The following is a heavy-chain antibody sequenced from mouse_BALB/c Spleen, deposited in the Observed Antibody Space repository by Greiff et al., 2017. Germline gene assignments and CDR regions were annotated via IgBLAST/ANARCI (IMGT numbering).Heavy chain of an antibody. Sequence: VQLQQSGTVLARPGASVKMSCKASGYSFTSYWMHWVKQRPGQGLEWIGAIYPGNSDTSYNQKFKGKAKLTAVTSASTAYMELSSLTNEDSAVYYCTRSVYYGNYDYYAMDYWGQGTSVTVSS. CDR2: IYPGNSDT. D-gene: IGHD2-1*01. CDR3: TRSVYYGNYDYYAMDY. CDR1: GYSFTSYW. J-gene: IGHJ4*01. V-gene: IGHV1-5*01.